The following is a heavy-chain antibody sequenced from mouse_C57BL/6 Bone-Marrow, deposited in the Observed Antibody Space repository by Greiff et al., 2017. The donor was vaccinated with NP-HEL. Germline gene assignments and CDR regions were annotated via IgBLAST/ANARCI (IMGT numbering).Heavy chain of an antibody. V-gene: IGHV1-50*01. D-gene: IGHD1-1*01. Sequence: QVQLQQSGAELVKPGASVKLSCKASGYTFTSYWMQWVKQRPGQGLEWIGEIDPSDSYTNYHQKFKGKATLTVDTSSSTAYMQLSSLTSEDSAVYYCARGLYGRTLRFAYWGQGTLVTVSA. J-gene: IGHJ3*01. CDR3: ARGLYGRTLRFAY. CDR2: IDPSDSYT. CDR1: GYTFTSYW.